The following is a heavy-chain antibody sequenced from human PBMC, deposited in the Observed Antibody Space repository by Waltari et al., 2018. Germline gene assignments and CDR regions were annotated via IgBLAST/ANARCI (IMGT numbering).Heavy chain of an antibody. Sequence: QVDLQQAGPGLVRPSETLSLTCSVSGGFISSHYWSWIRQSPGKGLEWIGFIYYGGDKNYNPSFKSRVTISVDTSKSQVSLVLTSVTAADTAVYFCAGTTWRFGNNIDSWGQGIQVTVSP. D-gene: IGHD3-3*01. V-gene: IGHV4-59*11. CDR1: GGFISSHY. CDR3: AGTTWRFGNNIDS. J-gene: IGHJ4*02. CDR2: IYYGGDK.